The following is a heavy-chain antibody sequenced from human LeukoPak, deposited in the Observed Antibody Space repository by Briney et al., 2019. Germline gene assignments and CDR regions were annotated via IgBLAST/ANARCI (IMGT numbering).Heavy chain of an antibody. D-gene: IGHD3-10*01. J-gene: IGHJ4*02. V-gene: IGHV4-59*01. CDR1: GGSISSYY. CDR2: IYYRGST. CDR3: ATYYYGSGSYYNAFDY. Sequence: SETLSLTCTVSGGSISSYYWSWIRQPPGKGLEWIGYIYYRGSTNYNPSLKSRVTISVDTSKNQFSLKLSSVTAADTAVYYCATYYYGSGSYYNAFDYWGQGTRVTVSS.